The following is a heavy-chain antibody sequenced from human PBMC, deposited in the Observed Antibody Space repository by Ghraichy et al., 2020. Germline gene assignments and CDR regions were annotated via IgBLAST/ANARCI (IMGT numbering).Heavy chain of an antibody. D-gene: IGHD2-15*01. CDR3: ANDDRYCSGGSCYSYYFDY. J-gene: IGHJ4*02. CDR2: ISGSGGST. V-gene: IGHV3-23*01. Sequence: GGSLRLSCAASGFTFSSYAMSWVRQAPGKGLEWVSAISGSGGSTYYADSVKGRFTISRDNSKNTLYLQMNSLRAEDTAVYYCANDDRYCSGGSCYSYYFDYWGQGTLVTVSS. CDR1: GFTFSSYA.